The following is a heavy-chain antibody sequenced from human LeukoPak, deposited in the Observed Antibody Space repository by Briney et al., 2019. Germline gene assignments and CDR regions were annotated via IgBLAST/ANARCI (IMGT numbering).Heavy chain of an antibody. CDR3: AKADHPRNP. J-gene: IGHJ5*02. CDR2: ISSSSTYM. V-gene: IGHV3-21*01. CDR1: GFTFSIYS. Sequence: GGSLRLSCAASGFTFSIYSMNWARQAPGKGLEWVSSISSSSTYMYYADSVKGRFTISRDNAKNSLYLQMNSLTAEDTAVYYGAKADHPRNPWSQGTLVAVSS.